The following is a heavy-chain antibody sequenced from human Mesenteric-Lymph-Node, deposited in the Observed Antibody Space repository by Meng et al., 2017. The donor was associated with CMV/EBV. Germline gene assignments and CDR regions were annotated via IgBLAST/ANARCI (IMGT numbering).Heavy chain of an antibody. V-gene: IGHV4-4*08. D-gene: IGHD2-15*01. J-gene: IGHJ3*01. Sequence: SETLSLTCTVSGGSISSYYWSWIRQPPGKAPEWIGYIDFRGATKFHPSLESRVTISLDMSRNQFSLRLNSVTAADTATYYCARDGVVVDARNSFDVWGQGTMVTVSS. CDR1: GGSISSYY. CDR3: ARDGVVVDARNSFDV. CDR2: IDFRGAT.